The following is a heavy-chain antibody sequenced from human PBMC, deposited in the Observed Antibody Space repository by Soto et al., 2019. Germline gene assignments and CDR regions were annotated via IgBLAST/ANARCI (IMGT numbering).Heavy chain of an antibody. CDR1: GFTFDDYA. CDR2: ISWNSGII. D-gene: IGHD1-26*01. J-gene: IGHJ3*02. Sequence: EMMLVESGGGLVQPGRSLRLSCAASGFTFDDYAMHWVRQAPGKGLEWVSGISWNSGIIDYADSVKGRFTISRDHAMNALHLQMYSLRPWDTALYYCAKDIEWGGSHLNHAFDIWGQGSLVSVSS. V-gene: IGHV3-9*01. CDR3: AKDIEWGGSHLNHAFDI.